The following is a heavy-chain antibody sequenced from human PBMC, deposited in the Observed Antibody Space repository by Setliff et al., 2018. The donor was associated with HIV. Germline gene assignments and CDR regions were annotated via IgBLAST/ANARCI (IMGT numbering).Heavy chain of an antibody. CDR1: GGSFSGYY. V-gene: IGHV4-34*01. CDR3: AGGPGTTSIDY. D-gene: IGHD1-26*01. J-gene: IGHJ4*02. CDR2: INHSGST. Sequence: SETLSLTCAVYGGSFSGYYWSWIRQPPGKGLEWIGEINHSGSTNYNMSLWSRVTISLAASRNQFSLELISVTAADTAVYYCAGGPGTTSIDYRAQGTLVTVSS.